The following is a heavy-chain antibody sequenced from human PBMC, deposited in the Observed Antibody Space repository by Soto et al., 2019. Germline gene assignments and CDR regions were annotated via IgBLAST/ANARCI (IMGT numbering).Heavy chain of an antibody. CDR2: IIPILGIA. J-gene: IGHJ3*02. CDR3: ASGYSRSFGAFDI. Sequence: QVQLVQSGAEVKKPGSSVKVSCKASGGTFSSYTISWVRQAPGQGLEWLGRIIPILGIANYAQTFQGRVTVSADKSASKSYMELSSLRCEDTAVYYCASGYSRSFGAFDIWGQGAMVSVSS. D-gene: IGHD6-13*01. V-gene: IGHV1-69*02. CDR1: GGTFSSYT.